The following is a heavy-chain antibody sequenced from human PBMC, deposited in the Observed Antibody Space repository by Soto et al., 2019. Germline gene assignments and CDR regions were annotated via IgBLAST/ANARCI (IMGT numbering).Heavy chain of an antibody. CDR3: AKDHLYGDYAFDY. CDR1: GFTFSSYG. Sequence: GGSLRLSCAASGFTFSSYGMHWVRQAPGKGLEWVAVISYDGSNKYYADSVKGRFTISRDNSKNTLYLQMNSLRAEDTAVYYCAKDHLYGDYAFDYWGQGTLVTVS. CDR2: ISYDGSNK. D-gene: IGHD4-17*01. J-gene: IGHJ4*02. V-gene: IGHV3-30*18.